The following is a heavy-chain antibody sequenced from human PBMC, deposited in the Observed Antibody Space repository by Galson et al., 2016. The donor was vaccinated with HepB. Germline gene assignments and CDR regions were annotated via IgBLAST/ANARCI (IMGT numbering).Heavy chain of an antibody. D-gene: IGHD3-10*01. J-gene: IGHJ4*02. Sequence: SLRLSCAASGFNFGGFAMHWVRPVPGKGLEWVSAITWNTNNIQYADSVRGRFTISRDNAKNSLYLQMNSLRPDDTALYYCTKGLPYGTTWVGAFDYWGQGVLVTVSS. CDR3: TKGLPYGTTWVGAFDY. V-gene: IGHV3-9*01. CDR2: ITWNTNNI. CDR1: GFNFGGFA.